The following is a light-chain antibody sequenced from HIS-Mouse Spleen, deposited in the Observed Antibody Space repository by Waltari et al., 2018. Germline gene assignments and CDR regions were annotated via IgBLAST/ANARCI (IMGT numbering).Light chain of an antibody. CDR1: QSLLHSNGYNY. J-gene: IGKJ4*01. Sequence: DIVMTQSLLSLPVTTVEPASISCRSSQSLLHSNGYNYLDWYLQKPGQSPQLLIYLGSNRASGVPDRFSGSGSGTDFTLKISRVEAEDVGVYYCMQALQTPRTFGGGTKVEIK. CDR3: MQALQTPRT. V-gene: IGKV2-28*01. CDR2: LGS.